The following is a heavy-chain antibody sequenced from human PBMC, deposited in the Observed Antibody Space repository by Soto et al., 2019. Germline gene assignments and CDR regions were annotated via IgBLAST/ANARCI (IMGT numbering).Heavy chain of an antibody. V-gene: IGHV1-69*13. J-gene: IGHJ6*02. CDR1: GGTFSSYA. CDR2: IIPIFGTA. D-gene: IGHD6-19*01. Sequence: SVKVSCKASGGTFSSYAISWVRQAPGQGLEWMGGIIPIFGTANYAQKFQGRVTITADESTSTAYMELSSLRSEDTAVYYCAKLSGYSSGWAYGMDVWGQGPTVTVSS. CDR3: AKLSGYSSGWAYGMDV.